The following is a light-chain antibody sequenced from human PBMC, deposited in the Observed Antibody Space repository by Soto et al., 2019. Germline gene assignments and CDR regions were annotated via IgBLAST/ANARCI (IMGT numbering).Light chain of an antibody. J-gene: IGKJ1*01. CDR3: QQYAGSST. V-gene: IGKV3-20*01. CDR1: QNVRSSS. Sequence: ETVLTQSPSLLSLSPGERATLSCRASQNVRSSSLAWYQQKPGQAPRLLIYAASTRVTGIADRFSGSGSGTDFTLTISRLEPEDFAVYYCQQYAGSSTFGQGTKVDIK. CDR2: AAS.